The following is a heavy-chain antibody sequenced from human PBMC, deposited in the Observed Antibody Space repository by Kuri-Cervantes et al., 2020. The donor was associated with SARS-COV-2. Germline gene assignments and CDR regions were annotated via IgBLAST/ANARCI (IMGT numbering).Heavy chain of an antibody. V-gene: IGHV1-8*02. CDR1: GYTFTSYY. CDR3: ASSGDYDPAVDN. Sequence: ASMKVSCKASGYTFTSYYMHWVRQDPGQGLEWMGWMNPNSGNTGYAQKFQGRVTMTRNTSISTAYMELSSLRSEDTAVYYCASSGDYDPAVDNWGQGTMVTVSS. CDR2: MNPNSGNT. D-gene: IGHD4-17*01. J-gene: IGHJ3*02.